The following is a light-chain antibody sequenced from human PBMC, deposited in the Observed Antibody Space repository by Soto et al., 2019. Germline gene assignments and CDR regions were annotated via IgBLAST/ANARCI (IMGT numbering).Light chain of an antibody. J-gene: IGLJ1*01. CDR3: SSYTSTASYV. V-gene: IGLV2-14*03. CDR1: SSDIGGYNY. Sequence: QSALTQPASVSGSPGQSITISCTGTSSDIGGYNYVSWYQQHPDKAPKLIINYVTNRPSGVSNRFSGSKSGNTASLTISGLQADDEGDYYCSSYTSTASYVFGTGTKLTVL. CDR2: YVT.